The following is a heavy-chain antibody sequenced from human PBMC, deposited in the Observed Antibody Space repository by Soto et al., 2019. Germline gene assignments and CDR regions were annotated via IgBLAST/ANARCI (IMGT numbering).Heavy chain of an antibody. CDR2: IIPILGIA. CDR3: ASNLGYNYPRS. D-gene: IGHD1-1*01. V-gene: IGHV1-69*02. CDR1: GGTFSSYT. Sequence: QVQLVQSGAEVKKPGSSVNVSCKASGGTFSSYTISWVRQAPGQGLEWMGRIIPILGIANYAQKFQGRVTITADKSTNTGYMDMSSLRSEDTAVNYYASNLGYNYPRSWGQGTLFTVSS. J-gene: IGHJ5*02.